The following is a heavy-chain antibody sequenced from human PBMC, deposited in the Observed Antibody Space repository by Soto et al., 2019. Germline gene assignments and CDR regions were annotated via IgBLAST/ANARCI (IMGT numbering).Heavy chain of an antibody. CDR2: IWHDGSEI. J-gene: IGHJ4*02. V-gene: IGHV3-33*01. CDR1: SASFISYG. CDR3: VSVGNGGGAFRGLLAY. D-gene: IGHD2-8*01. Sequence: LRLSCVMASASFISYGMHCVRQAPRKGLKWVAVIWHDGSEIYYPDSVKARITISRDNSKNTMYLQMNSLRAEETAVYYCVSVGNGGGAFRGLLAYWAQGTLV.